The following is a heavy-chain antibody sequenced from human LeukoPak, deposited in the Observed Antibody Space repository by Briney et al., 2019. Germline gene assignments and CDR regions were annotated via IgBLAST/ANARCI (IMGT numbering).Heavy chain of an antibody. D-gene: IGHD3-9*01. V-gene: IGHV5-51*01. CDR2: IYPGDSAT. CDR1: GYSFTSYW. Sequence: GESLKISCKGSGYSFTSYWIGWVRQMPGKGLEWMGIIYPGDSATRYSPSFQGQVTISADKSISTAYLQWSSLKASDTAMYYCARLGYYDILTGYFSNWFDPWGQGTLVTISS. CDR3: ARLGYYDILTGYFSNWFDP. J-gene: IGHJ5*02.